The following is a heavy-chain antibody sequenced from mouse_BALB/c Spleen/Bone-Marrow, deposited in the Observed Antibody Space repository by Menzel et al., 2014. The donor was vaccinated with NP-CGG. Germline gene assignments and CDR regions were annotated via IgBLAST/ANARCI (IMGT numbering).Heavy chain of an antibody. J-gene: IGHJ2*01. CDR2: INSNGGST. Sequence: DVKLVESGGGLVQPGGSLKLSCVASGFTFSSYGMSWVRQTPDKRLELVASINSNGGSTYYPDSVKGRFTISRDNAKNTLSLQMSSLKSEDTAMYYCARGNYGNYVDYFDYWGQGTTLTVSS. CDR3: ARGNYGNYVDYFDY. CDR1: GFTFSSYG. D-gene: IGHD2-1*01. V-gene: IGHV5-6-3*01.